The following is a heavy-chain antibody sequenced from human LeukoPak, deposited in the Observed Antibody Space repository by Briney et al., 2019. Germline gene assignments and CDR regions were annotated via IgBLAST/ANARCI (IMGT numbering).Heavy chain of an antibody. J-gene: IGHJ4*02. CDR1: GYSFTGYW. D-gene: IGHD3-9*01. CDR2: MYPGDSET. V-gene: IGHV5-51*01. Sequence: GESLKISCKGSGYSFTGYWIGWVRQMPGKGLEWMGIMYPGDSETRYSPSFQGQVTISADKSISTAYLQWSSLKASDTAMYYCARSLGITIFGLGYWGQGTLVTVSS. CDR3: ARSLGITIFGLGY.